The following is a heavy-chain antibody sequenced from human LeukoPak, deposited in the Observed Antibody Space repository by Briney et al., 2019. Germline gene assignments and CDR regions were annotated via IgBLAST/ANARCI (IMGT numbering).Heavy chain of an antibody. J-gene: IGHJ3*01. D-gene: IGHD2-15*01. CDR3: ARDFQRLGSDAFDF. CDR2: AYHTGST. CDR1: GGSFSGYY. V-gene: IGHV4-34*11. Sequence: PSETLSLTCAVYGGSFSGYYWSWIRQPPGKGLEWVGYAYHTGSTSSNPSLKSRATMSVDTSKNQFSLRLTSLTAADTAVYYCARDFQRLGSDAFDFWGQGTMVAVSS.